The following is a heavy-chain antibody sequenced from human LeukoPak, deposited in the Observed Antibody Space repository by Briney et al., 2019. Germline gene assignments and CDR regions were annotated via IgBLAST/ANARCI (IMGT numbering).Heavy chain of an antibody. CDR2: IYSGGST. J-gene: IGHJ1*01. CDR3: AKAHVIVTVSKYFQY. D-gene: IGHD2-21*02. CDR1: GFTVSSNY. Sequence: QPGGSLRLSCAVSGFTVSSNYMSWVRQAPGKGLEWVSVIYSGGSTYYADSVKGRFTISRDNAKNTLYLQMNSLRAEDTAVYYCAKAHVIVTVSKYFQYWGQGTLVTVSS. V-gene: IGHV3-53*01.